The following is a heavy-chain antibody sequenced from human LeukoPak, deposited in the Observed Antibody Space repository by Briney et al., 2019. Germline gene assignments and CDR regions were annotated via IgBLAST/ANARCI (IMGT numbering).Heavy chain of an antibody. V-gene: IGHV3-30*02. D-gene: IGHD2-15*01. CDR3: AKGVDYCSGGSCPADY. CDR1: GFTLSSYG. J-gene: IGHJ4*02. CDR2: IWYDGSNK. Sequence: GGSLRLSCAASGFTLSSYGMHWVRQAPGKGLEWVALIWYDGSNKYYADSVKGRLTISRDNSKNTLYLQMNSLRAEDTAVYYCAKGVDYCSGGSCPADYWGPGTLVTVSS.